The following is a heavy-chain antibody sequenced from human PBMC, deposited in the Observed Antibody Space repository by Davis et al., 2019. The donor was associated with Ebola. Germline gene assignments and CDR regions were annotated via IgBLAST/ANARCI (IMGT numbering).Heavy chain of an antibody. CDR1: GFTFSESW. V-gene: IGHV3-7*03. D-gene: IGHD3-10*01. CDR3: ATVTVIRGVMITPGDYYGMDV. Sequence: GESLKISCAASGFTFSESWMAWVRQAPGKGLEWLANMLHDGSEKYSAGPVKGRFTISRDNARNSFYLQMNSLRAEDTAVYYCATVTVIRGVMITPGDYYGMDVWGQGTTVTVSS. J-gene: IGHJ6*02. CDR2: MLHDGSEK.